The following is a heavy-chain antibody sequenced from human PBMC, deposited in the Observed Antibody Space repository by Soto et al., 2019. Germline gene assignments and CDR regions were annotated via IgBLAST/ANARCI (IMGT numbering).Heavy chain of an antibody. CDR3: ARVGSRTSYSRKNYYYGMDV. J-gene: IGHJ6*02. D-gene: IGHD2-2*01. Sequence: QVQLVQSGAEVKKPGSSVKVSCKASGGTFSSYAISWVRQAPGQGLEWMGGIIPIFGTANYAQKFQGRVTITADESTSTAYMELSSLRSEDTAVYYCARVGSRTSYSRKNYYYGMDVWGQGTTVTVSS. V-gene: IGHV1-69*01. CDR1: GGTFSSYA. CDR2: IIPIFGTA.